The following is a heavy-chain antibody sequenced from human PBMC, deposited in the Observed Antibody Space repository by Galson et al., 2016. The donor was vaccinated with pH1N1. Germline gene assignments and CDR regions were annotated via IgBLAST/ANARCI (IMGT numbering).Heavy chain of an antibody. CDR1: GYSITTGYY. CDR2: VFHSGNT. J-gene: IGHJ5*02. D-gene: IGHD2-2*01. CDR3: ARVRCSSTRCFAVGFGWFDP. V-gene: IGHV4-38-2*01. Sequence: ETLSLTCAVSGYSITTGYYWGWIRQPPGKGLEWIGSVFHSGNTSYNPSLKRRVTLSVDTSKNQFFLKLNSVTPADPAMYYCARVRCSSTRCFAVGFGWFDPWGQGTRVTVSS.